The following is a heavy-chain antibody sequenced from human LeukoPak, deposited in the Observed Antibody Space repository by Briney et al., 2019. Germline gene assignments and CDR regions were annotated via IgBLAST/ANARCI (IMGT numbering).Heavy chain of an antibody. CDR3: ALAQKSSTSRYFQH. J-gene: IGHJ1*01. V-gene: IGHV1-69*05. CDR2: IIPIFGTA. Sequence: GASVKVSCKASGGTFSSYAISWVRQAPGQGLEWMGGIIPIFGTANYAQKFQGRVTITTDESTSTAYMELSSLRSEDTAVYYCALAQKSSTSRYFQHWGQGTLVTVSS. CDR1: GGTFSSYA. D-gene: IGHD2-2*01.